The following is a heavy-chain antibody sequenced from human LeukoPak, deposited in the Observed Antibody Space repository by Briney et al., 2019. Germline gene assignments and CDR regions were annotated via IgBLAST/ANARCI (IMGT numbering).Heavy chain of an antibody. Sequence: PGGSLRLSCAASGFTFSSYAMSWVRQAPGKGLEWVSAISGSGGSTYYADSVKGRFTISRDNSKNTLYLQMNSLRAEDTAVYYRAEDGIRYCSSTSCLGAFDIWGQGTMVTVSS. CDR1: GFTFSSYA. CDR2: ISGSGGST. D-gene: IGHD2-2*01. V-gene: IGHV3-23*01. CDR3: AEDGIRYCSSTSCLGAFDI. J-gene: IGHJ3*02.